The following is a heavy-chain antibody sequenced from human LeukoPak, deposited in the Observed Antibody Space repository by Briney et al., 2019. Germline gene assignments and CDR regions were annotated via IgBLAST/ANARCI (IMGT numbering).Heavy chain of an antibody. CDR1: GFTFSTSG. V-gene: IGHV3-30*02. CDR3: AKDPATMGTYFDH. D-gene: IGHD2-2*01. CDR2: IRYDGIVK. J-gene: IGHJ4*02. Sequence: GGSLRLSCAASGFTFSTSGMHWVRQAPGKGLEWVAFIRYDGIVKYYADSVEGRFTISRDKSKNTLYLQMNSLRPEDTAVYYCAKDPATMGTYFDHWGQGTLVTVAS.